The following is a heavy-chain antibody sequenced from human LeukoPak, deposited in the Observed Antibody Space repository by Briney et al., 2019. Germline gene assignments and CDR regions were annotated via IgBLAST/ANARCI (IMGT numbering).Heavy chain of an antibody. D-gene: IGHD1-26*01. Sequence: ASVKVSCKASGYTFTSYYMHWVRQAPGQGLEWMGIINPSGGSTSYAQKFQGRVTMTRDTSTSTVYMELSSLRSEDTAVYYCATDLHYLSPIPGPRGNYWGQGTLVTVSS. CDR2: INPSGGST. CDR1: GYTFTSYY. CDR3: ATDLHYLSPIPGPRGNY. J-gene: IGHJ4*02. V-gene: IGHV1-46*01.